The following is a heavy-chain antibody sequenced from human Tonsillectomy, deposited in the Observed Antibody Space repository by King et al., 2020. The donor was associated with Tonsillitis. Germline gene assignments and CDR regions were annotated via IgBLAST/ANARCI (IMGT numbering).Heavy chain of an antibody. D-gene: IGHD3-3*01. Sequence: VQLVESGGGLVQPGGSLRLSCAASGFTFSSYAMSWVRQAPGKGLEWVSAISGSGGSTYYADSVKGRFTISRDNSKNTLYLQMNSLRAEDTAVYYCAKASLYYDFWSGYYTVGDYWGQGTLVTVSS. CDR3: AKASLYYDFWSGYYTVGDY. V-gene: IGHV3-23*04. CDR2: ISGSGGST. CDR1: GFTFSSYA. J-gene: IGHJ4*02.